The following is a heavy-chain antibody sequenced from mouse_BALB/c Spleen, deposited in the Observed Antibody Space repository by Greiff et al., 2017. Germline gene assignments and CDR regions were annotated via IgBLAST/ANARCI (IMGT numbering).Heavy chain of an antibody. V-gene: IGHV1-55*01. CDR2: IYPGSGST. Sequence: VQLQQPGAELVKPGTSVKLSCKASGYNFTSYWINWVKLRPGQGLEWIGDIYPGSGSTNYNEKFKSKATLTVDTSSSTAYMQLSSLASEDSALYYCARWGWLLFFDYWGQGTTLTVSS. CDR3: ARWGWLLFFDY. D-gene: IGHD2-3*01. CDR1: GYNFTSYW. J-gene: IGHJ2*01.